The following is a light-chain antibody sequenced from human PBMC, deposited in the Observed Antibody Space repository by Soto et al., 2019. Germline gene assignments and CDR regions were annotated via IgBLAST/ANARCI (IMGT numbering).Light chain of an antibody. V-gene: IGKV3-20*01. J-gene: IGKJ2*01. CDR1: QSVSSSY. Sequence: EIVLTQSPGTLSLSPRERATLSCRASQSVSSSYLAWYQQKPGQAPRLLIYGASSRATGIPERFSGSGSGTDFTLTISRLEPEDFAVYYCQQYGSSPPYTFGQGTKLEIK. CDR3: QQYGSSPPYT. CDR2: GAS.